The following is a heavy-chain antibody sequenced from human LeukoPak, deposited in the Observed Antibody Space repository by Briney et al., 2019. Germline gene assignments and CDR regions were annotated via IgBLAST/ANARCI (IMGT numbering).Heavy chain of an antibody. D-gene: IGHD3-16*02. CDR3: ARAFQHLGELSLPNY. J-gene: IGHJ4*02. V-gene: IGHV7-4-1*02. CDR1: GYTFTNYA. CDR2: VHPSTGNP. Sequence: ASVKVSCKASGYTFTNYAINWVRQAPGQGLEWMGWVHPSTGNPTYAQGFTGRFVFSLDTSVSTTYLRISSLKAEDTAVYYCARAFQHLGELSLPNYWGQGTLVTVSS.